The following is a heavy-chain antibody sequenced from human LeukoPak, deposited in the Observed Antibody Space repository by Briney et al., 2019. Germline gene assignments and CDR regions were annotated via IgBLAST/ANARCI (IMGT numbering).Heavy chain of an antibody. J-gene: IGHJ4*02. CDR2: IYYSGST. CDR1: GGSISSYY. Sequence: SETLSLTCTVSGGSISSYYWSWIRQPPGKGLEWIGYIYYSGSTNYNPSLKSRVTISADTSKNQFSLKLSSVTAADTAVYYCASLIAAAGPIDYWGQGTLVTVSS. CDR3: ASLIAAAGPIDY. D-gene: IGHD6-13*01. V-gene: IGHV4-59*08.